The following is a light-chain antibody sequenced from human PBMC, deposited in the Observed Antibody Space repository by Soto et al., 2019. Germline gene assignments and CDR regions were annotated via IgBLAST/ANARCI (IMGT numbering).Light chain of an antibody. CDR2: AAS. Sequence: DIQMTQSPSSRSASVGDRVTITCRASQSISSYLAWYQQKPGKVPKLLIYAASTLQSGVPSRFSGSGSGTDFTLTISSLQPEDVSTYYCQKYNSAPSFGQGTKVDI. J-gene: IGKJ1*01. CDR3: QKYNSAPS. CDR1: QSISSY. V-gene: IGKV1-27*01.